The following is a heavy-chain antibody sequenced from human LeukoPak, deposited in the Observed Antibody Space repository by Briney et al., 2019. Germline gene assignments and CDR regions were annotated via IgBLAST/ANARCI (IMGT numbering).Heavy chain of an antibody. CDR2: IYYSGST. Sequence: SQTLSLTCTVSGGSISSGDYYWSWIRQPPGKGLEWIGYIYYSGSTYYNPSLKSRVTISVDTSKNQFSLKLSSVTAADTAVYYCARDRTRTSSYGMDVWGQGTTVTVSS. V-gene: IGHV4-30-4*01. J-gene: IGHJ6*02. CDR3: ARDRTRTSSYGMDV. CDR1: GGSISSGDYY. D-gene: IGHD1-26*01.